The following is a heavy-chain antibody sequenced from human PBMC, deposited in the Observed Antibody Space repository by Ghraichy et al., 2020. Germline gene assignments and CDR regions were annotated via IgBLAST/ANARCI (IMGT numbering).Heavy chain of an antibody. CDR2: TYYRSKWYN. CDR1: GDSVSRSSAA. D-gene: IGHD6-19*01. Sequence: SETLSLTCVISGDSVSRSSAAWNWIRQSPSRGLEWLGRTYYRSKWYNDYAESVKGRITITPDTPKNEFSLQLKSVTSEDTAVYYCAREYSSGGYGLFGSHWFDPWGQGTLVTVSS. CDR3: AREYSSGGYGLFGSHWFDP. V-gene: IGHV6-1*01. J-gene: IGHJ5*02.